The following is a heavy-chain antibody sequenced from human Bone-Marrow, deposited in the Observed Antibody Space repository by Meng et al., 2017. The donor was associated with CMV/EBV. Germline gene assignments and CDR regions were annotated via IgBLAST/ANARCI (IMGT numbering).Heavy chain of an antibody. CDR2: IYSGGSST. D-gene: IGHD5-18*01. CDR1: GFTFSSYA. J-gene: IGHJ5*02. CDR3: ARDLQLST. Sequence: GESLKISCAASGFTFSSYAMSWVRQAPGKGLEWVSVIYSGGSSTYYADSVKGRFTISRDNAKNSLFLLMNSLRAEDTAVYYCARDLQLSTWGQGTLVTVSS. V-gene: IGHV3-23*03.